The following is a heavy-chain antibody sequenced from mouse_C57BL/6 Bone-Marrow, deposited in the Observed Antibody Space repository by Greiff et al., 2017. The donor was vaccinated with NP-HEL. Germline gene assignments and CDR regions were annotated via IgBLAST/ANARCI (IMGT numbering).Heavy chain of an antibody. J-gene: IGHJ4*01. Sequence: QVQLQQPGAELVMPGASVKLSCKASGYTFTSYWMHWVKQRPGQGLEWIGEIDPSDSYTNYNQKFKRKSTLTVDKSSSTAYMQLSSLTSEDSAVYYCARKPTFYAMDYWGQGTSVTVSS. D-gene: IGHD2-10*01. CDR3: ARKPTFYAMDY. CDR1: GYTFTSYW. V-gene: IGHV1-69*01. CDR2: IDPSDSYT.